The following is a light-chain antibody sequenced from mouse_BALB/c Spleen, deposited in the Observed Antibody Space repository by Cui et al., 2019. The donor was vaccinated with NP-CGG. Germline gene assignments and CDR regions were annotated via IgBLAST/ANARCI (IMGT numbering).Light chain of an antibody. CDR1: TGAVTTSNY. Sequence: QAVVTQESALTTSPGETVTLTCRSSTGAVTTSNYANWAQEKPDHLFPGPIGGSNNRAHGLPTTMSGSQIGSHADCTNRGAQPESGAECVCALWYSNHLVFGGGTKLTVL. CDR3: ALWYSNHLV. J-gene: IGLJ1*01. CDR2: GSN. V-gene: IGLV1*01.